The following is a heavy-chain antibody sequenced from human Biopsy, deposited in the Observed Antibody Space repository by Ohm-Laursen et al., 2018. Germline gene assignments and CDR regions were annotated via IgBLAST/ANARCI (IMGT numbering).Heavy chain of an antibody. J-gene: IGHJ4*02. D-gene: IGHD3-16*01. Sequence: TLSLTCTVSGDSIRNYYWSWIRQAPGKGLEWIGYLYYSGSTNYNPSLKSRVTMSIDTSKNQFSLRLSSVTAADTAVYYCARAAFGPFDSWGQGALVTVSS. CDR3: ARAAFGPFDS. V-gene: IGHV4-59*12. CDR2: LYYSGST. CDR1: GDSIRNYY.